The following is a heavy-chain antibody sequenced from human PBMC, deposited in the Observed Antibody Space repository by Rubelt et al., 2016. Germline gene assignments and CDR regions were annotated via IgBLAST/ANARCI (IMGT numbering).Heavy chain of an antibody. J-gene: IGHJ4*02. CDR2: ISSSSSYI. CDR3: ARDAELDY. V-gene: IGHV3-21*01. Sequence: VRQAPGKGLEWVSYISSSSSYIYYADSVKGRFTISRDNAKNSLYLQMNSLRAEDTAVYYCARDAELDYWGQGTLVTVSS. D-gene: IGHD1-14*01.